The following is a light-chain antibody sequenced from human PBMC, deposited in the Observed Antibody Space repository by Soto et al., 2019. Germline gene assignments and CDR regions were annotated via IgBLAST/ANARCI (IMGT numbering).Light chain of an antibody. CDR2: DAS. V-gene: IGKV3-15*01. J-gene: IGKJ5*01. CDR3: QQYGRSPIT. Sequence: EIAMTQSPSTMSVSPGERATLSCRASQSVSSKLAWYQQKPGQAPRLLIYDASTRATGIPARFSGSGSGTEFTLTISSLQSEDFAVYYCQQYGRSPITFGQGTRLEIK. CDR1: QSVSSK.